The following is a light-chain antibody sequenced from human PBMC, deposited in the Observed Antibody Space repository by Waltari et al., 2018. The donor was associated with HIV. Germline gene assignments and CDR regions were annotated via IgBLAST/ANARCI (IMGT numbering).Light chain of an antibody. J-gene: IGLJ3*02. CDR3: YSTESSGTHRV. Sequence: SYELTQPPSVSVSPGQTARITCSGDTLPKKYAHWYQQKSGRAPVLVIYEDIKRPSGIPGRFSGSSSGTVAILTISGAQVEDDADYYCYSTESSGTHRVFGGGTKLTVL. CDR2: EDI. CDR1: TLPKKY. V-gene: IGLV3-10*01.